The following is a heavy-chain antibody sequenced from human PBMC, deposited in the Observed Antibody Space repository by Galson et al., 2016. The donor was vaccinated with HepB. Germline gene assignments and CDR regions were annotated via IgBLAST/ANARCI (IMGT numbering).Heavy chain of an antibody. CDR1: GFTFSLYS. J-gene: IGHJ2*01. V-gene: IGHV3-48*04. CDR2: ISTGGPTI. CDR3: ARDPYRGGDCNSPRYFDL. Sequence: SLRLSCAASGFTFSLYSMYWVRQAPGKGLDWVSYISTGGPTIYYADSVKGRFTISRDNAKDLLYLQMNSLRVEDTAVYYCARDPYRGGDCNSPRYFDLWGRGTLVTVSS. D-gene: IGHD2-21*02.